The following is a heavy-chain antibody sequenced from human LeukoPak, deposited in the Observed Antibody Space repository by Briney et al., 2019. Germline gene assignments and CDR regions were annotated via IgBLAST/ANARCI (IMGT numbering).Heavy chain of an antibody. CDR3: ARDRVPDYYDSSGYPEPGAFDI. V-gene: IGHV3-30-3*01. CDR1: GFTFSIYA. CDR2: ISYDGSNK. D-gene: IGHD3-22*01. J-gene: IGHJ3*02. Sequence: GGSLRLSCAASGFTFSIYAMHWVRQAPGKGLEWVAVISYDGSNKYYADSVKGRFTISRDNSKNTLYLQMNSLRAEDTAVYYCARDRVPDYYDSSGYPEPGAFDIWGQGTMVTVSS.